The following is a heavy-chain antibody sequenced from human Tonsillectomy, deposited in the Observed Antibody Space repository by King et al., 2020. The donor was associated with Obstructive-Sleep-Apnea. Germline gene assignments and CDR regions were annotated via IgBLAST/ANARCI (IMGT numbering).Heavy chain of an antibody. CDR3: ARQFRGLNEPYYYYGMDV. D-gene: IGHD3-10*01. Sequence: LQLQESGPGLVKPSETLSLTCTVSGGSSSSNNYYWGWIRQPPGKGLEWLGSMLYSGSTCYNPSLMSRVTISVDTSQNQLSLKLSSVTAADTAVYYCARQFRGLNEPYYYYGMDVWGQGTTVTVSS. CDR1: GGSSSSNNYY. V-gene: IGHV4-39*01. J-gene: IGHJ6*02. CDR2: MLYSGST.